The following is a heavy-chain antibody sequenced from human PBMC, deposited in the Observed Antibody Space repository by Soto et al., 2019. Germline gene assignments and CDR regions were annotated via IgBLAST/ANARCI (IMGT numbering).Heavy chain of an antibody. CDR2: IYYSGST. J-gene: IGHJ4*02. CDR1: GGSISSSSYY. CDR3: ARHVPDCGGDCYSGNFDY. V-gene: IGHV4-39*01. D-gene: IGHD2-21*02. Sequence: QLQLQESGPGLVKPSETLSLTCTVSGGSISSSSYYWGGIRPPPGKGLEWIGSIYYSGSTYYNPSLKSRVTISVDTSKNQFSRKLSSVTAADTAVYYCARHVPDCGGDCYSGNFDYWCQGTMVTVS.